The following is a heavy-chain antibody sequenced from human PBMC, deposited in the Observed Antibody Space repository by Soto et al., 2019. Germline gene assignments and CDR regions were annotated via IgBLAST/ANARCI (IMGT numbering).Heavy chain of an antibody. V-gene: IGHV3-23*01. D-gene: IGHD1-20*01. CDR2: ISGSGTIT. CDR3: AKDHFKGKGIYDGFDA. CDR1: VFTFIGYS. J-gene: IGHJ3*01. Sequence: VVSLRLSCSSSVFTFIGYSFTWVRQAAVKWLEWVSSISGSGTITYYADSLKVRFTISIDNSKNLLFLQMNSLTADDKATYYCAKDHFKGKGIYDGFDAWGKGPTVTVSS.